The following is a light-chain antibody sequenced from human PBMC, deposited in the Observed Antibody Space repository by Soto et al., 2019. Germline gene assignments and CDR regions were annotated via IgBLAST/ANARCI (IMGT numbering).Light chain of an antibody. CDR2: DAS. V-gene: IGKV1-39*01. CDR3: QQRYYSPLT. CDR1: QSITTY. J-gene: IGKJ1*01. Sequence: DIQMTQSPSSLSASVGDRVTITCRASQSITTYLNWYQQKPGKAPSLLIYDASTLQSGVPSRFSGSGSGTDFTPTISSLQPEDFATYYCQQRYYSPLTFGQGTKVEIK.